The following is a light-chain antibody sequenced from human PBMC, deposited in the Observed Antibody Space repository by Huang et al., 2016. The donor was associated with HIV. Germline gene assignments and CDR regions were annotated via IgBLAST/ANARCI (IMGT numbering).Light chain of an antibody. CDR2: WAS. V-gene: IGKV4-1*01. Sequence: DIVMTQSPDSLAVSLGERATINCTSSQSILYTSNNKNFLAWYQQKPGQPPKLLIYWASTRESGVPDRFSGSGSATDVTLTVGSLQAEDVATYYCQQYYATPYTFGQGTKLEIK. CDR3: QQYYATPYT. CDR1: QSILYTSNNKNF. J-gene: IGKJ2*01.